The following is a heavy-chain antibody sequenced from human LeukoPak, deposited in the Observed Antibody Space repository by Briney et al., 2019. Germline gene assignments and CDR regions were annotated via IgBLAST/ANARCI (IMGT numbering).Heavy chain of an antibody. J-gene: IGHJ4*02. V-gene: IGHV4-4*07. CDR3: ARLYNWNDGYFDY. CDR1: GGSISSYH. D-gene: IGHD1-1*01. CDR2: IYTSGST. Sequence: PSETLSLTCTVSGGSISSYHWSWIRQPAGKGLEWIGRIYTSGSTNHNPSLKSRVTISVDKSKNQFSLKLSSVTAADTAVYYCARLYNWNDGYFDYWGQGTLVTVSS.